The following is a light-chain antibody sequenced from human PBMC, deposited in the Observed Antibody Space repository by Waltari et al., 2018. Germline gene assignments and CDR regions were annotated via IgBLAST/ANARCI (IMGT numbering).Light chain of an antibody. CDR1: SNDIGFYNY. CDR2: DVT. V-gene: IGLV2-11*01. Sequence: QSALTQPRSVSGSPGQSVTISCTGTSNDIGFYNYVSWYQQHPGKAPKVLIYDVTKRPTGVTDRFSGSKSGTTASLTISGLQAEDEADYYCCSYGGSYTWVFGGGTWLTVL. J-gene: IGLJ3*02. CDR3: CSYGGSYTWV.